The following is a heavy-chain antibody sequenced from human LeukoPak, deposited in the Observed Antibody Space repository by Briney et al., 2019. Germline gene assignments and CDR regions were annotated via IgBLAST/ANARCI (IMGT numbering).Heavy chain of an antibody. Sequence: PSETLSLTCAVYGGSFSGYYWSWIRQPPGKGLEWIGEINHSGSTNYNPSLKSRVTISVDTSKNQFSLKLSSVTAADTAVYYCAKPIAAAGPDAFDIWGQGTMVTVSS. CDR2: INHSGST. CDR3: AKPIAAAGPDAFDI. V-gene: IGHV4-34*01. CDR1: GGSFSGYY. J-gene: IGHJ3*02. D-gene: IGHD6-13*01.